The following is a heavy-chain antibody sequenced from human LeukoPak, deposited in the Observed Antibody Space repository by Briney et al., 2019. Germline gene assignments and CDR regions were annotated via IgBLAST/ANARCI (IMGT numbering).Heavy chain of an antibody. V-gene: IGHV1-69*06. CDR1: GGTFSSYA. Sequence: ASVKVSRKSSGGTFSSYAISWVRQAPGQGLEWMGGIIPIFGTANYAQKFQGRVTITADKSTSTAYMELSSLRSEDKAVYYCARDLVGAFDIWGQGTMVTVSS. J-gene: IGHJ3*02. CDR2: IIPIFGTA. CDR3: ARDLVGAFDI.